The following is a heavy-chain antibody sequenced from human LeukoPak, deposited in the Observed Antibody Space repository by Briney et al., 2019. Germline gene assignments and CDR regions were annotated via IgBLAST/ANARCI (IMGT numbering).Heavy chain of an antibody. V-gene: IGHV4-34*01. CDR3: ARHGFVEMAN. D-gene: IGHD5-24*01. CDR1: GGSFSGYY. J-gene: IGHJ4*02. Sequence: SETLSLTCAVYGGSFSGYYWSWIRQPPGKGLEWIGEINHSGSTNYNPSLKSRVTISVDTSKNQFSLKLSSVTAADTAVYYCARHGFVEMANWGQGTLVTVSS. CDR2: INHSGST.